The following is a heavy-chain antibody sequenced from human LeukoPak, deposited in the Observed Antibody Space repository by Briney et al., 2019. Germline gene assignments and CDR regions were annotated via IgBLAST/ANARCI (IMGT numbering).Heavy chain of an antibody. CDR3: ASGPTNDAFDI. D-gene: IGHD2-8*01. J-gene: IGHJ3*02. CDR2: IYYSGST. Sequence: RPSETLSLTCAVYGGSFSGYYWSWIRQPPGKGLEWIGYIYYSGSTYYNPSLKSRVTISVDTSKNQFSLKLSSVTAADTAVYYCASGPTNDAFDIWGQGTMVTVSS. CDR1: GGSFSGYY. V-gene: IGHV4-30-4*01.